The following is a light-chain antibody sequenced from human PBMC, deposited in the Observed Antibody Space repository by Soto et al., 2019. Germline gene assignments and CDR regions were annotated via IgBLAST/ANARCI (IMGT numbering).Light chain of an antibody. CDR3: CSFAGTLYV. CDR2: EVN. J-gene: IGLJ1*01. V-gene: IGLV2-23*02. Sequence: QSALTQPASLSGSPGQSITISCTGSSSDVGRYHLVSWYQQHPGRSPKVIIYEVNERPSGVSDRFSGSKSGNMASLTISGLQAEDEADYFCCSFAGTLYVFGSGTKLTVL. CDR1: SSDVGRYHL.